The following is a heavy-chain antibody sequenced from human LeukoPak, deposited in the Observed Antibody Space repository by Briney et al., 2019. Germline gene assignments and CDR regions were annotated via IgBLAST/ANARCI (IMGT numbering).Heavy chain of an antibody. CDR1: GGSVSSGSYY. D-gene: IGHD4-23*01. Sequence: SETLSLTCTVSGGSVSSGSYYWSWIRQPPGKGLEWIGYIHYSGSTNYNPSLKSRVTTSVDTSKNQFSLKLSSVTAADTAVYYCAGSSITVGTWGFGYFDLWGRGTLVTVSS. V-gene: IGHV4-61*01. CDR2: IHYSGST. CDR3: AGSSITVGTWGFGYFDL. J-gene: IGHJ2*01.